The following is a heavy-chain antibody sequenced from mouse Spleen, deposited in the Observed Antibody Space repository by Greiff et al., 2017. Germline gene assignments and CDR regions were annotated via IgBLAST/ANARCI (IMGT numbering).Heavy chain of an antibody. CDR2: ISSGGSYT. CDR3: AGGGLRRFDY. J-gene: IGHJ2*01. Sequence: DVHLVESGGGLVKPGGSLKLSCAASGFTFSSYAMSWVRQTPEKRLEWVATISSGGSYTYYPDSVKGRFTISRDNAKNTLYLQMSSLRSEDTAMYYCAGGGLRRFDYWGQGTTLTVSS. D-gene: IGHD2-4*01. V-gene: IGHV5-9-3*01. CDR1: GFTFSSYA.